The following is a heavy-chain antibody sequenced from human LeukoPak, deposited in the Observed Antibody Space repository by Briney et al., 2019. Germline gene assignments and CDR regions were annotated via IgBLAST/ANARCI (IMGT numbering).Heavy chain of an antibody. J-gene: IGHJ4*02. V-gene: IGHV3-23*01. CDR1: GLTFSSYA. CDR2: ISGSGGST. D-gene: IGHD5-18*01. CDR3: AKDRSRGYSYGPRDYFDY. Sequence: GGSLRLSCAASGLTFSSYAMSWVRQAPGKGLEWVSAISGSGGSTYYADSVKGRFTISRDNSKNTLYLQMNSLRAEDTAVYYCAKDRSRGYSYGPRDYFDYWGQGTLVTVSS.